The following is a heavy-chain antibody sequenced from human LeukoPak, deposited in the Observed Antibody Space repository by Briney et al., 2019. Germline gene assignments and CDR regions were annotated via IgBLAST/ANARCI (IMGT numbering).Heavy chain of an antibody. D-gene: IGHD1-7*01. J-gene: IGHJ4*02. CDR3: ARKAQYNGHYPLDY. Sequence: GSLRLSCAASGFTFTSYSMSWVRQAPGKGLEWVSGTSDRGDYTYYADSVKGRFTISRDGSKNTLFLQMNSLRAEDTALYFCARKAQYNGHYPLDYWGQGTLVTVSS. V-gene: IGHV3-23*01. CDR2: TSDRGDYT. CDR1: GFTFTSYS.